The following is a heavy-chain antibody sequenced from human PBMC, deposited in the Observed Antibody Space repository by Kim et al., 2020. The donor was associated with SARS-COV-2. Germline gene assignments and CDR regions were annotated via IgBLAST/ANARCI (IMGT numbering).Heavy chain of an antibody. CDR3: ARAPLWFGESPNWFDP. Sequence: ASVKVSCKASGYIFISYGIVWVRQVPGQGLEWMGWISAYKGNTNYAQKFQGRVTMITETSTSTGYMELRSLRSDDTAVYYCARAPLWFGESPNWFDPWGQGTLVTVSS. V-gene: IGHV1-18*01. D-gene: IGHD3-10*01. CDR2: ISAYKGNT. CDR1: GYIFISYG. J-gene: IGHJ5*02.